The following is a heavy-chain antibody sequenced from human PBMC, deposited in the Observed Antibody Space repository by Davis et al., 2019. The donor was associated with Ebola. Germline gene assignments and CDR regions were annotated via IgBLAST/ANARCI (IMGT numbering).Heavy chain of an antibody. CDR2: ISSSSSYI. V-gene: IGHV3-21*04. D-gene: IGHD4-17*01. Sequence: PGGSLRLSCAASGFTFSSYSMNWVRQAPGKGLEWVSSISSSSSYIYYADSVKGRFTISRDNAKNSLYLQMNSLRAEDTAVYYCARAMTTVTHYYGMDVWGQGTTVTVSS. J-gene: IGHJ6*02. CDR3: ARAMTTVTHYYGMDV. CDR1: GFTFSSYS.